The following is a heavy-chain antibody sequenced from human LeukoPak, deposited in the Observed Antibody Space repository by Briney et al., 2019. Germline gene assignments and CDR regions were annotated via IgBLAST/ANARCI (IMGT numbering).Heavy chain of an antibody. CDR3: ARLGSYHDF. CDR2: IHSSGGS. Sequence: SETLSLTCTVSGASISNYYWSWIRQAPEKGLEWMGHIHSSGGSSYYPSLKSRLTLSIDTSRNQLSLKLPSVTAADTAVYFCARLGSYHDFWGQGALVTVSS. V-gene: IGHV4-4*09. J-gene: IGHJ4*02. D-gene: IGHD1-26*01. CDR1: GASISNYY.